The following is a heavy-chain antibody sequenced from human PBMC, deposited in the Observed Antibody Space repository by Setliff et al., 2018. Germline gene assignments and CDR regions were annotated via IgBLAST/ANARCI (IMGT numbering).Heavy chain of an antibody. J-gene: IGHJ6*03. D-gene: IGHD6-19*01. CDR2: IYIGGSA. V-gene: IGHV4-4*07. CDR3: AREQWLDPPGYYYMDV. Sequence: SETLSLTCTVSGGSISSYYRNWIRQPAGKGLEWIGHIYIGGSANHNPSLKSRVTMSIDTSKNQFSLKLNSVTAADMAVYYCAREQWLDPPGYYYMDVWAKGTTVTVSS. CDR1: GGSISSYY.